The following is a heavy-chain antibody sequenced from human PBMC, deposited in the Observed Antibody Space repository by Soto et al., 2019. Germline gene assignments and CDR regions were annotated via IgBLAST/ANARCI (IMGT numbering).Heavy chain of an antibody. Sequence: QVQLQESGPGLVKPSQTLSLTCTVSGGSISSGGHYWSWIRQHPGKGLEWIGYIYYSGSTYYNPSLKSRVTISVDTSKNQFSLKLSSVTAADTAVYYCARAPMVRGVIFQGLFDPWGQGTLVTVSS. V-gene: IGHV4-31*03. CDR1: GGSISSGGHY. CDR2: IYYSGST. J-gene: IGHJ5*02. D-gene: IGHD3-10*01. CDR3: ARAPMVRGVIFQGLFDP.